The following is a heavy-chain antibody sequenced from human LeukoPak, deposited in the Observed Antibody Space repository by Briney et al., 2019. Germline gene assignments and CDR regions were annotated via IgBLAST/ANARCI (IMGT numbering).Heavy chain of an antibody. D-gene: IGHD3-16*01. V-gene: IGHV4-59*01. J-gene: IGHJ5*02. CDR3: ARVGGRWFDP. CDR1: GGSISSYY. CDR2: IYYSGST. Sequence: KPSETLSLXCTVSGGSISSYYWSWIRQPPGKGLEWIGYIYYSGSTNYNPSLKSRVTISVDTSKNQFSLKLSSVTAADTAVYYCARVGGRWFDPWGQGTLVTVSS.